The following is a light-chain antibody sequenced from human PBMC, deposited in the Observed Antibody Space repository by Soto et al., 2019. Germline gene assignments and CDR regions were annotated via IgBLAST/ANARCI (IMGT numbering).Light chain of an antibody. V-gene: IGKV1-39*01. Sequence: DIQMTQSPSSMSAPVGDRVTITCRASQSIRNYLNWYQQKPGKAPKLLIYGASSLQSGVTSRFSGSGSGTDFTLTISSLQPEDFATYYCQQSYTTPYTFAQGTKLEIK. CDR2: GAS. J-gene: IGKJ2*01. CDR1: QSIRNY. CDR3: QQSYTTPYT.